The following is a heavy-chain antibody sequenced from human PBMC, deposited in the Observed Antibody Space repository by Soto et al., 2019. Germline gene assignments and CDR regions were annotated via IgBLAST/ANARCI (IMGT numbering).Heavy chain of an antibody. Sequence: QVQLVQSGAEVKKTGASVKVSWKASGYTFTSYYMHWVRQTPGQGLEWMGIINPSGGSTSYAQKFQGRVTMTRDTSTSSVYMELSSLRSEDTAVYYCARDLCSGGSCSSPLFDYWGQGTLVTVSS. V-gene: IGHV1-46*01. CDR3: ARDLCSGGSCSSPLFDY. D-gene: IGHD2-15*01. J-gene: IGHJ4*02. CDR1: GYTFTSYY. CDR2: INPSGGST.